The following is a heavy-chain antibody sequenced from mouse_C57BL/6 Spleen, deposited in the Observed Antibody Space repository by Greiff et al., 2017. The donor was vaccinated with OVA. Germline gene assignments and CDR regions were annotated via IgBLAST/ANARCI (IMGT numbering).Heavy chain of an antibody. D-gene: IGHD2-3*01. V-gene: IGHV1-15*01. CDR1: GYTFTDYE. CDR3: TRYERTRYFDY. CDR2: IDPETGGT. Sequence: QVQLQQSGAELVRPGASVTLSCKASGYTFTDYEMHWVKQTPVHGLEWIGAIDPETGGTAYKQKFKGKAILTADKSSSTAYMELRSLTSEDSAVYYCTRYERTRYFDYWGQGTTLTVSS. J-gene: IGHJ2*01.